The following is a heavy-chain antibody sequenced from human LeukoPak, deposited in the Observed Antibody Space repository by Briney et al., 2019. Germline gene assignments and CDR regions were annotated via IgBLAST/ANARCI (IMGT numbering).Heavy chain of an antibody. Sequence: RGGSLRLSCAASGFTFDDYAMHWVRQAPGKGLEWVSGISWNSGSIGYADSVKGRFTISRDNAKNSLYLQTNSLRAEDTALYYCAKDIRTSSSWSGVSYYYYYYMDVWGKGTTVTVSS. CDR2: ISWNSGSI. CDR1: GFTFDDYA. D-gene: IGHD6-13*01. J-gene: IGHJ6*03. V-gene: IGHV3-9*01. CDR3: AKDIRTSSSWSGVSYYYYYYMDV.